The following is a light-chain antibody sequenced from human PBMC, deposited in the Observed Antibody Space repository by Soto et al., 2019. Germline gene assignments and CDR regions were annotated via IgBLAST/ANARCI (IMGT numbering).Light chain of an antibody. Sequence: DLQLTQSPSFLSASVGDRVTITCRASQGISSYLAWYQQKPGKAPNLLIYAASTLQSGVPSRFSGSGSGTEFTLTINSLQPEDFALYHCQQLSGYPITFGQGTRLEIK. CDR1: QGISSY. CDR2: AAS. V-gene: IGKV1-9*01. CDR3: QQLSGYPIT. J-gene: IGKJ5*01.